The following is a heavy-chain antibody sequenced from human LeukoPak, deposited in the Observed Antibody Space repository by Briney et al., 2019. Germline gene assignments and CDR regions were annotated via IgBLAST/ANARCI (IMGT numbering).Heavy chain of an antibody. D-gene: IGHD3-10*01. V-gene: IGHV4-59*01. CDR1: GGSISSYY. CDR3: ARWILYSSGSYSDY. J-gene: IGHJ4*02. CDR2: MHYSGST. Sequence: SETLSLTCTISGGSISSYYWSWFRQPPGKGLEWIGYMHYSGSTNYNPSLKSRVTISVDTSKNQISLKLSSVTAADTAVYYCARWILYSSGSYSDYWGQGTLVTVSS.